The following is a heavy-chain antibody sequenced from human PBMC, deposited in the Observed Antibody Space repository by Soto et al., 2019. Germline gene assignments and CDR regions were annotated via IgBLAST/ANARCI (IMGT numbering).Heavy chain of an antibody. J-gene: IGHJ6*02. CDR3: AKDKVLRFLEWSPTDA. D-gene: IGHD3-3*01. Sequence: LXLSCAASGCTFSIYSMSWVRQAPGKGLEWVSAISGSGGSTYYADSVKGRFTISRDNSKNTLYLQMNSLRAEDTAVYYCAKDKVLRFLEWSPTDAWGQGTTVTVSS. CDR1: GCTFSIYS. CDR2: ISGSGGST. V-gene: IGHV3-23*01.